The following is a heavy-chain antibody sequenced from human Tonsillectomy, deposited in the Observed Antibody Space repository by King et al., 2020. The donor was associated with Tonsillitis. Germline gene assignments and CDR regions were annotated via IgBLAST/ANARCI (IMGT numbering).Heavy chain of an antibody. V-gene: IGHV3-7*01. CDR1: GFTFSSYC. D-gene: IGHD3-3*01. CDR2: IKQDGSEK. CDR3: ARENLYYDFWSGPKGETFDI. Sequence: VQLVESGGGLVQPGGSLRLSCAASGFTFSSYCMTWVRQAPGKGLEWVANIKQDGSEKYYVDSVKGRFTISRDNAKNSLYLQMNSLTAEDTAVYYCARENLYYDFWSGPKGETFDIWGQGTMVTVSS. J-gene: IGHJ3*02.